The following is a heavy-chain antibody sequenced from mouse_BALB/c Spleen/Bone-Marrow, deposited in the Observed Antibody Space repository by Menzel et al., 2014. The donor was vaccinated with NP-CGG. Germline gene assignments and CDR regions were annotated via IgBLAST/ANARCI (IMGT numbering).Heavy chain of an antibody. CDR1: GFTFSSFG. J-gene: IGHJ4*01. CDR2: ISSGSSTI. D-gene: IGHD2-4*01. CDR3: ARATYDYAGMAY. V-gene: IGHV5-17*02. Sequence: DVQLQESGGGLVQPGGSRKLSCAASGFTFSSFGMHWVRQTPEKGLEWVAYISSGSSTIYYADKVKGRCTISRDNPKNTLFLQMASLRSEDTAMYYCARATYDYAGMAYWGQGTSVTVSS.